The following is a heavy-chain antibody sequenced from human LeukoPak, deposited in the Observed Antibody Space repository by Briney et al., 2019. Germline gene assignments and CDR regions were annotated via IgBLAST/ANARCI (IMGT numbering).Heavy chain of an antibody. D-gene: IGHD5-12*01. Sequence: GASVKVSFKASGGTLSSYAICWVRETPRQGLEWVGGIIPIFGTANYAQKIQGRVTMTTHTSTSTAYMERRSLRSDDTAVYYCARVVATTREVPRSFVPWGEGTLVTVSS. J-gene: IGHJ5*02. CDR1: GGTLSSYA. CDR3: ARVVATTREVPRSFVP. V-gene: IGHV1-69*05. CDR2: IIPIFGTA.